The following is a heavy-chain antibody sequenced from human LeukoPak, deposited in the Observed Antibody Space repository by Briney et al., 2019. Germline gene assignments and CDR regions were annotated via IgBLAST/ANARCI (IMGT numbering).Heavy chain of an antibody. V-gene: IGHV4-39*07. CDR2: IYYSGST. CDR1: GGSISSSSYY. J-gene: IGHJ4*02. CDR3: ATTMSRLTRAYDY. Sequence: SETLSLTCTVSGGSISSSSYYWGWIRQSPGKGLEWIGSIYYSGSTYYNPSIKSRVTISVDTSKNQFSLKLSSVTAADTAVYYCATTMSRLTRAYDYWGQGTLVTVSS. D-gene: IGHD7-27*01.